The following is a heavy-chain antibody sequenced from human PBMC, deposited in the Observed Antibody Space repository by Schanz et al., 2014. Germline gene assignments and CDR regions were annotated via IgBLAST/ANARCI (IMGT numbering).Heavy chain of an antibody. CDR1: GFTFSSYG. CDR2: IWYDGSNK. CDR3: ARGPIPIQGVPMDF. V-gene: IGHV3-33*08. Sequence: VQLVESGGGLVKPGGSLRLSCAASGFTFSSYGMHWVRQSPGKGLEWVAIIWYDGSNKYYADSVKGRFTISRDNSKDTLYLQMSGLTPEDTAVYYCARGPIPIQGVPMDFWGQGTLVTVSS. D-gene: IGHD3-10*01. J-gene: IGHJ4*02.